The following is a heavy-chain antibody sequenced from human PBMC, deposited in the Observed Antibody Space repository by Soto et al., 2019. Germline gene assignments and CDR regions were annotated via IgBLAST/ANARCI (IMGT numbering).Heavy chain of an antibody. V-gene: IGHV3-33*01. CDR3: AREGGHACFDY. CDR1: GFTFSSYG. CDR2: IWYDGSNK. J-gene: IGHJ4*02. Sequence: GGSLRLSCAASGFTFSSYGMHWVRQAPGKGLEWVAVIWYDGSNKYYADSVKGRFTISRDNSKNTLYLQMNSLRAEDTAVYYCAREGGHACFDYWGQGTLVTVSS.